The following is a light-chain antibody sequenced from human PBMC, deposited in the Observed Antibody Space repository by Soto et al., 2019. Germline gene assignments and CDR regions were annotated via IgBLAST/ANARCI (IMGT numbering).Light chain of an antibody. J-gene: IGKJ1*01. V-gene: IGKV3-20*01. Sequence: EIVLTQSPGTLSLSPGERATLSCRASQSVSSNYLAWFQQKPGQAPRLLINTASSRATGIPDRFSGSGSGTDSTLTISRLEPEDFAVYYCQQYGSSPKTFGQGTKVEI. CDR1: QSVSSNY. CDR2: TAS. CDR3: QQYGSSPKT.